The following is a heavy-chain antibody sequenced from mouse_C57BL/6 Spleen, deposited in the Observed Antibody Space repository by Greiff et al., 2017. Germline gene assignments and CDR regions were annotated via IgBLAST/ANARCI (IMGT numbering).Heavy chain of an antibody. CDR2: IIPGSGST. Sequence: QVKLQQSGAELMKPGASVKLSCKATGYTFTGYWIEWVKQRPGHGLEWIGEIIPGSGSTTYNEKFKGKATFTADTSSNTAYMQLSSRTSEDSAIEDGARATAQAPGAMDYWGQGTSVTVSS. CDR3: ARATAQAPGAMDY. J-gene: IGHJ4*01. V-gene: IGHV1-9*01. D-gene: IGHD3-2*02. CDR1: GYTFTGYW.